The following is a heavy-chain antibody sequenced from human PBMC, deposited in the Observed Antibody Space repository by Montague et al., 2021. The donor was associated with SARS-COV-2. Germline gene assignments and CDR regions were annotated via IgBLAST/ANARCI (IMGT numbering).Heavy chain of an antibody. CDR2: IHYSGST. J-gene: IGHJ6*04. Sequence: SETLSLTCAVSGGSISSSSYYWGWIRQPPGKGLEWIGSIHYSGSTYYNPSLKSRVSISVDTSKNRFSLKLSSVTAADTAVYYCARLWDTVYYYYGMDVWGKGTTVTVAS. V-gene: IGHV4-39*01. D-gene: IGHD1-26*01. CDR1: GGSISSSSYY. CDR3: ARLWDTVYYYYGMDV.